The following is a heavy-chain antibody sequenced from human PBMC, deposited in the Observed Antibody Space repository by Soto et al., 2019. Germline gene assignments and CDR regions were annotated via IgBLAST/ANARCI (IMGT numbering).Heavy chain of an antibody. D-gene: IGHD6-19*01. J-gene: IGHJ4*02. CDR1: GFTFSSYG. Sequence: QVQLVESGGGVVQPGRSLRLSCAASGFTFSSYGIHWVRQAPSKGLEWVADISYDGSNKYYADSVKGRFTISRDNSKNTVYLQMNSLRVEDTAVFYCAKESTSGWSAAGPFDYWGQGTLVTVSS. V-gene: IGHV3-30*18. CDR2: ISYDGSNK. CDR3: AKESTSGWSAAGPFDY.